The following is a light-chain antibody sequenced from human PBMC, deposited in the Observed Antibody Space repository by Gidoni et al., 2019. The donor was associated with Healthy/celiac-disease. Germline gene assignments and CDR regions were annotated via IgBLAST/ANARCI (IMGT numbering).Light chain of an antibody. J-gene: IGKJ1*01. CDR2: GAS. CDR1: QSVSSN. Sequence: EIVMTQSPATLSVSPGERATLSCRASQSVSSNLAWYQQKPGQAPRLLIYGASTRATGIPARFSGSGSGKEFTLTISSLQSEDFAVYYCQQYNNWPPGTFGQXTKVEIK. CDR3: QQYNNWPPGT. V-gene: IGKV3-15*01.